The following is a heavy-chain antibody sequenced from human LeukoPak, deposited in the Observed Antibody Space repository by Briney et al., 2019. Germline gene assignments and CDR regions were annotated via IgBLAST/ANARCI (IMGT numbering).Heavy chain of an antibody. D-gene: IGHD6-19*01. J-gene: IGHJ4*02. CDR2: IYYNGST. CDR1: GGSISSYY. Sequence: KPSETLSLTCTVSGGSISSYYWSWIRQPPGKGLEWIGYIYYNGSTNYNPSLKSRVTISVDTSKNQFSLKLSSVTAADTAVYYCARHRFKDSSGWFLWGQGTLVTVSS. CDR3: ARHRFKDSSGWFL. V-gene: IGHV4-59*08.